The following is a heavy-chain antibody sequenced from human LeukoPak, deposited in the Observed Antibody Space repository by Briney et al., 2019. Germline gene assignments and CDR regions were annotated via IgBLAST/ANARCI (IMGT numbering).Heavy chain of an antibody. Sequence: PSETLSLTCAVYGGSISSYYWSWIRQPPGKGLEWIGYIYYSGSTNYNPSLKSRVTISVDTSKNQFSLKLSSVTAADTAVYYCARGVAAGYDYWGQGTLVTVSS. CDR3: ARGVAAGYDY. V-gene: IGHV4-59*08. CDR1: GGSISSYY. D-gene: IGHD6-13*01. J-gene: IGHJ4*02. CDR2: IYYSGST.